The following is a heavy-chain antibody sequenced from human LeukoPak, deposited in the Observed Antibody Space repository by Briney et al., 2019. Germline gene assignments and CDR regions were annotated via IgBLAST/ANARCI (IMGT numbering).Heavy chain of an antibody. CDR2: ISYDGSNK. CDR3: ARDFPPQTSYYFDY. V-gene: IGHV3-30*04. CDR1: GFTFSSYA. J-gene: IGHJ4*02. Sequence: PGGSLRLSCAASGFTFSSYAMHWVRQAPGKGLGWVAVISYDGSNKYYADSVKGRFTISRDNSKNTLYLQMNSLRAEDTAVYYCARDFPPQTSYYFDYWGQGTLVTVSS.